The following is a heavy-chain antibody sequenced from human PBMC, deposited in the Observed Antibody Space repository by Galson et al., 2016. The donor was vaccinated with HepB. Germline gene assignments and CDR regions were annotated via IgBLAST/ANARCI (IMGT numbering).Heavy chain of an antibody. V-gene: IGHV4-39*07. J-gene: IGHJ5*02. Sequence: ETLSLTCTVSGGSITASTFYWGWIRQPPGKGLEWIGSRYHSGSTHYNKSPKSRATISLDTSKNQFSLKLSSVTAADTAVYYCARDHQVQNWFDPWGQGTLVTVSS. CDR2: RYHSGST. CDR3: ARDHQVQNWFDP. CDR1: GGSITASTFY. D-gene: IGHD1-1*01.